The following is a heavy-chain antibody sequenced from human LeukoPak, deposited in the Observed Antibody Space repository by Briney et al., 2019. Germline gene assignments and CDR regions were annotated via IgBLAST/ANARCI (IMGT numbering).Heavy chain of an antibody. Sequence: SETLSLTCAVYGGSFSGYYWSWIRQPPGKGLEWIGEINHSGSTNYNPSLKSRVTISVDTSKNQFSLKLSSVTAADTAVYYCASRTPVQPSYNWFDPWGQGTLVTVSS. CDR3: ASRTPVQPSYNWFDP. CDR2: INHSGST. V-gene: IGHV4-34*01. D-gene: IGHD1-1*01. J-gene: IGHJ5*02. CDR1: GGSFSGYY.